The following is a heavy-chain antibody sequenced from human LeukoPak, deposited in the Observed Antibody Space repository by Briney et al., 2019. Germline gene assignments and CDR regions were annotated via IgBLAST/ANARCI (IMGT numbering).Heavy chain of an antibody. CDR1: GFTFTNAW. J-gene: IGHJ4*02. CDR3: TDWDAARFDY. CDR2: IFSKTDGGAT. Sequence: GGSLRLSCAASGFTFTNAWMNWVRQPPGKGLEWVGRIFSKTDGGATDYAAPVKGRFIMSRDDSKNTLYLQMNSLQTEDTAVYYCTDWDAARFDYWGQGSLVTVSS. V-gene: IGHV3-15*01. D-gene: IGHD1-1*01.